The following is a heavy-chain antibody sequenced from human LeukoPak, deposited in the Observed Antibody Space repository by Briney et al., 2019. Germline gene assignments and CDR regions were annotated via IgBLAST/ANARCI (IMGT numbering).Heavy chain of an antibody. Sequence: SVKVSCKASGGTFSSYAISWVRQAPGQGLEWMGGIIPIFGTANYAQKFQGRVTVTADESTSTAYMELSSLRSEDTAVYYCARDRGYSGYDYYYYYGMDVWGQGTTVTVSS. CDR3: ARDRGYSGYDYYYYYGMDV. CDR1: GGTFSSYA. V-gene: IGHV1-69*13. J-gene: IGHJ6*02. D-gene: IGHD5-12*01. CDR2: IIPIFGTA.